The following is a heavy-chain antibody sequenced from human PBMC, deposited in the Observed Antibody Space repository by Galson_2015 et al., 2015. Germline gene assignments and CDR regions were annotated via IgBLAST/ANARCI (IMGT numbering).Heavy chain of an antibody. V-gene: IGHV3-11*06. CDR2: ISSSTIYT. D-gene: IGHD3-3*01. CDR3: ASPQGRYHTHAFHI. Sequence: SLRLSCAASGFSFSEYHMNWIRQVPGEGLEWVAYISSSTIYTNYADSVKGRFTISRDNAKNSLYLQMKSLRAEDTAVYYCASPQGRYHTHAFHIWGQGTMVTVSS. J-gene: IGHJ3*02. CDR1: GFSFSEYH.